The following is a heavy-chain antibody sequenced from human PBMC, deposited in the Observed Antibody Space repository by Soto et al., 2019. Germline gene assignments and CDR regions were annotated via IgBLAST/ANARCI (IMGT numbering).Heavy chain of an antibody. D-gene: IGHD1-26*01. CDR1: GFTFSSYG. J-gene: IGHJ4*02. Sequence: QVQLVESGGGVVQPGRSLRLSCAASGFTFSSYGMHWVRQAPGKGLEWVAVIWYDGSNKYYADSVKGRFTISRDNSKNTLYLQMNSLRAEDTAVYYCAREVRVVGATYYFDYWGQGTLVTVSS. CDR2: IWYDGSNK. CDR3: AREVRVVGATYYFDY. V-gene: IGHV3-33*01.